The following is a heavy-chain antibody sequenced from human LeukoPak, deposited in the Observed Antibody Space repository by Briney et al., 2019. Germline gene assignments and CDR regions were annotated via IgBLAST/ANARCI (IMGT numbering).Heavy chain of an antibody. D-gene: IGHD3-22*01. CDR3: ARWNYDSSGNTYDRAFDI. Sequence: SETLSLTCAVSGGSISSGGYSWSWIRQPPGKGLEWIGYIYHSGSTYYNPSLKSRVTISVDRSKNQFSLKLSSVTAADTAVYYCARWNYDSSGNTYDRAFDIWGQGTMVTASS. J-gene: IGHJ3*02. CDR1: GGSISSGGYS. V-gene: IGHV4-30-2*01. CDR2: IYHSGST.